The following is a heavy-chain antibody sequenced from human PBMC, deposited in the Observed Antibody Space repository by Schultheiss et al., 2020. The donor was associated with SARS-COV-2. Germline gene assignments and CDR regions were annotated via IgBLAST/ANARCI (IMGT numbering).Heavy chain of an antibody. J-gene: IGHJ6*03. D-gene: IGHD4/OR15-4a*01. V-gene: IGHV3-74*01. CDR2: INSDGSST. CDR1: GFTVSSNY. Sequence: GGSLRLSCAASGFTVSSNYMSWVRQAPGKGLEWVSRINSDGSSTSYADSVKGRFTISRDNSKNTLYLHMNSLRVEDTAVYYCARALRYYYMDVWGKGTTVTVSS. CDR3: ARALRYYYMDV.